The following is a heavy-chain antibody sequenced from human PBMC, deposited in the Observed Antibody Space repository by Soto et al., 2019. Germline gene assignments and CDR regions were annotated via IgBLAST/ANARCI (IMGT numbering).Heavy chain of an antibody. Sequence: EVQLVESGGGLVKPAGSPRLSCAASGFTFSNAWMNCVRQAPGKGLEWVGRIKSKTDGGTTDYAAPVKGRFTISRDDSKNTLYLQMNSLKTEDTAVYYCTTGSGRNYYDSSGYFRWGQGTLVTVSS. D-gene: IGHD3-22*01. CDR3: TTGSGRNYYDSSGYFR. J-gene: IGHJ4*02. V-gene: IGHV3-15*07. CDR2: IKSKTDGGTT. CDR1: GFTFSNAW.